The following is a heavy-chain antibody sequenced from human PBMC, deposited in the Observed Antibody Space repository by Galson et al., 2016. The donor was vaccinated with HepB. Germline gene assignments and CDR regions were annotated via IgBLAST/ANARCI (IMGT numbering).Heavy chain of an antibody. CDR3: ARGYCDNSFDY. V-gene: IGHV3-48*02. CDR1: GFTFTSYS. CDR2: IGGFSSPV. Sequence: SLRLSCAASGFTFTSYSMSWVRQAPGKGLEWVSFIGGFSSPVYYADSVKGRFTISRDNDRTSLYLQMSSLRDEDTAVYYCARGYCDNSFDYLGQGALVTVSA. D-gene: IGHD2-8*02. J-gene: IGHJ4*02.